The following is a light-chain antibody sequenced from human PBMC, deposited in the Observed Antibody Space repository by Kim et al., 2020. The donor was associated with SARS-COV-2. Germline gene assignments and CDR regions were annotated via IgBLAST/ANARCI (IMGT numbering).Light chain of an antibody. CDR2: RAS. Sequence: EIVMTQSPGTLSVSPGERATLSCRASQSLSNNLAWYQQKPGQAPSLLIYRASTRATGIPVRFSGSGSGTEFTLTISSLQSEDFAVYYCQQYNSWPRTFGQGTKLDIK. CDR3: QQYNSWPRT. CDR1: QSLSNN. J-gene: IGKJ1*01. V-gene: IGKV3-15*01.